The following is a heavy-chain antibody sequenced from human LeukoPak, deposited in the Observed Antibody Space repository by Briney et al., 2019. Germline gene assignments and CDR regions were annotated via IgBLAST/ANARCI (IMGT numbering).Heavy chain of an antibody. CDR3: ARHVSGSAMMHYFDY. Sequence: SETLSLTCNVSGASIRNGRNYWGWIRQSPGKGLEWIGSIYYSGSSSYNPSLQSRVSISVDTSKNHISLKVFSLTAADTALYYCARHVSGSAMMHYFDYWGQGNLVTVSS. D-gene: IGHD5-18*01. CDR1: GASIRNGRNY. J-gene: IGHJ4*02. V-gene: IGHV4-39*01. CDR2: IYYSGSS.